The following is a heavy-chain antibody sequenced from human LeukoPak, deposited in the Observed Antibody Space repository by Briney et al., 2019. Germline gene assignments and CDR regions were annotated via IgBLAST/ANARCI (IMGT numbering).Heavy chain of an antibody. V-gene: IGHV3-11*01. CDR2: ITSSGSTI. J-gene: IGHJ5*02. CDR3: ASQKGYYGSGSYERSNWFDP. D-gene: IGHD3-10*01. Sequence: GGSLRLSCAASGFTFSDYYMSWIRQAPGKGLEWLSYITSSGSTIYYVDSVKGRFTISRDNAKNSLYLHMNSLRAEDTAVYYCASQKGYYGSGSYERSNWFDPWGQGTLVTVSS. CDR1: GFTFSDYY.